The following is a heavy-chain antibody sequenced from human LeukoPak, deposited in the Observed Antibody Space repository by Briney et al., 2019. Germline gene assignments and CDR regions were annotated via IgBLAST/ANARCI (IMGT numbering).Heavy chain of an antibody. J-gene: IGHJ4*02. CDR1: GVTFSSYA. CDR3: ARREAGFDY. CDR2: IIPIFCIP. Sequence: GASVKVSCKASGVTFSSYAISWVRQAPGQGLEWMGMIIPIFCIPNYAQKFQGRFTITADKSTTTAYMELRSLRSEDTAVSYCARREAGFDYCGQATLVTVYS. V-gene: IGHV1-69*04.